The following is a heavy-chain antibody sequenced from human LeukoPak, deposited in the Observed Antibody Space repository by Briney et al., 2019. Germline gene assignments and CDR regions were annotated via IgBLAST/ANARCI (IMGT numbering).Heavy chain of an antibody. CDR2: INPAGSST. CDR3: ARGVRGSYGTDL. CDR1: GFTFSSDW. V-gene: IGHV3-74*01. Sequence: GGSLRLSCAASGFTFSSDWMHWVRQAPGQGLVWVSRINPAGSSTNYADSVKGRFTISRDNAMNTLYLHLNSLRAEDTAVYYCARGVRGSYGTDLWGQGTLVTISS. D-gene: IGHD1-26*01. J-gene: IGHJ5*02.